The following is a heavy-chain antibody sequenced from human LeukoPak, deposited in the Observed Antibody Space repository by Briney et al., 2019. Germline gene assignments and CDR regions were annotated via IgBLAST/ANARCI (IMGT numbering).Heavy chain of an antibody. CDR3: ARGVMVRGVIITAYYFGY. CDR2: IYSGGST. CDR1: GFTVSSNY. Sequence: GGSLRLSCAASGFTVSSNYMSWVRQAPGKGLEWVSVIYSGGSTYYADSVKGRFTISRDNSKNTLYLQMNSLRAEDTAVYYCARGVMVRGVIITAYYFGYWGQGTLVTVSS. D-gene: IGHD3-10*01. V-gene: IGHV3-53*01. J-gene: IGHJ4*02.